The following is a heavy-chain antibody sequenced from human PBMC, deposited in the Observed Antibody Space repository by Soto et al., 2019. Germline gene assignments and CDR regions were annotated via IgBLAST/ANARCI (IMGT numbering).Heavy chain of an antibody. CDR1: GGSISSGSFY. J-gene: IGHJ4*02. D-gene: IGHD3-9*01. CDR3: ASTTFSAIFTASYSLFDS. CDR2: ISDSGSS. Sequence: QVQLQESGPGLVKPSQTLTLTCTVSGGSISSGSFYWSWIRQHPGKGLEWIGHISDSGSSYYNPCLERRVTISVDTSKSQCPVKVSAVTAADTAVYFCASTTFSAIFTASYSLFDSWGQGTLVTVSS. V-gene: IGHV4-31*03.